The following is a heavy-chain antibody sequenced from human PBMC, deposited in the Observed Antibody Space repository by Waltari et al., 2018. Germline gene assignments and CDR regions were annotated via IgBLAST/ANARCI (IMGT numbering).Heavy chain of an antibody. J-gene: IGHJ6*03. V-gene: IGHV1-2*06. CDR3: ARDSRAGNYYYYYYMDV. CDR2: INPNSGGT. CDR1: GYTFTGYY. Sequence: QVQLVQSGVEVKKPGASVKVSCKASGYTFTGYYMHGVRQAPGQGLEWMGRINPNSGGTNYAQKFQGRVTMTRDTSISTAYMELSRLRSDDTAVYYCARDSRAGNYYYYYYMDVWGKGTTVTVSS.